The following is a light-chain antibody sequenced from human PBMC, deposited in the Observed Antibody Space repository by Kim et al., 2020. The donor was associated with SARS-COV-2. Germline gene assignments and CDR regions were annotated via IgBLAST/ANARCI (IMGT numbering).Light chain of an antibody. V-gene: IGLV3-9*01. CDR1: NVGSKS. J-gene: IGLJ1*01. CDR3: QVWDSDTILYV. Sequence: SYELTQPLSVSVALEQTARISCGGHNVGSKSVHWYQQKPGQAPVLVIYRNNKRPSGIPERFSGSNAGNTATLTISAAQAGDEADYYCQVWDSDTILYVFGSGTKVTVL. CDR2: RNN.